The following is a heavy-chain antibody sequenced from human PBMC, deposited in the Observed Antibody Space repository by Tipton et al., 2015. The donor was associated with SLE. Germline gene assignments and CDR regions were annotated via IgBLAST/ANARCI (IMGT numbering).Heavy chain of an antibody. D-gene: IGHD2-2*01. CDR1: GFTFSSYG. CDR3: AKGDYCTSTTCYLGGDAFDI. Sequence: SLRLSCAASGFTFSSYGMHWVRQAPGKGLEWVAFVRFDGSDTYYGDSVKGRFTISRDNAKNTLYLQMNSLRAEDTAVYYCAKGDYCTSTTCYLGGDAFDIWGQGTMVTVSS. CDR2: VRFDGSDT. V-gene: IGHV3-30*02. J-gene: IGHJ3*02.